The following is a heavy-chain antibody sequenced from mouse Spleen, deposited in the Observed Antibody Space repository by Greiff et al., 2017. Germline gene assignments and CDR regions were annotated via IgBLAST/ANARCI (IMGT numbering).Heavy chain of an antibody. V-gene: IGHV1-72*01. D-gene: IGHD2-10*01. Sequence: QVQLKQPGAELVKPGASVKLSCKASGYTFTSYWMHWVKQRPGRGLEWIGRIDPNSGDTKYNEKFKSKATLTVDKPSSTAYMQLSSLTSEDSAVYYCAREGPYYGLDYWGQDTTLTVSS. CDR1: GYTFTSYW. CDR3: AREGPYYGLDY. CDR2: IDPNSGDT. J-gene: IGHJ2*01.